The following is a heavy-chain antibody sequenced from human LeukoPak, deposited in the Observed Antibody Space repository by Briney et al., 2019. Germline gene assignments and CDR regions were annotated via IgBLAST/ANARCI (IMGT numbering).Heavy chain of an antibody. CDR2: ISGSGGTT. J-gene: IGHJ4*02. V-gene: IGHV3-23*01. CDR3: AKQAGGSGNYYYY. D-gene: IGHD3-10*01. CDR1: GFTFSSYA. Sequence: GGSLRLSCEASGFTFSSYAMSWVRQAPGKGLXXXXAISGSGGTTYYADSVKGRFTISRDNSKNTLYLQMSSLRAEDTAVYFCAKQAGGSGNYYYYWGQGTLVTVSS.